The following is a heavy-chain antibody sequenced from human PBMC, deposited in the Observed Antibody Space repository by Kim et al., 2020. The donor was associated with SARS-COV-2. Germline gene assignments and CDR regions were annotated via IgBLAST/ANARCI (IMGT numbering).Heavy chain of an antibody. Sequence: GGSLRLSCAASEFTFSSYGMNWVRQAPGKGLEWVSSISSSGSYIFYADLVKGRFTISRDYAKNSLYLQMNSLRAEDTAVYYCARDRFRVGAADYYGMDV. J-gene: IGHJ6*01. D-gene: IGHD1-26*01. V-gene: IGHV3-21*01. CDR1: EFTFSSYG. CDR2: ISSSGSYI. CDR3: ARDRFRVGAADYYGMDV.